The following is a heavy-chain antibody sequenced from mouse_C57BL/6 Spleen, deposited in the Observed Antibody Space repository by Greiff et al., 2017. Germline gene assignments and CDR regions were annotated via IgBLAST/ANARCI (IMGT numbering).Heavy chain of an antibody. V-gene: IGHV1-18*01. CDR1: GYTFTDYN. D-gene: IGHD2-4*01. CDR3: ARHYDPRGYFDY. J-gene: IGHJ2*01. CDR2: INPNNGGT. Sequence: EVQLQQSGPELVKPGASVKIPCKASGYTFTDYNMDWVKQSHGKSLEWIGDINPNNGGTIYNQKFKGKATLTVYKSSSTAYMELRSLTSEDTAVYYCARHYDPRGYFDYWGQGTTLTVSS.